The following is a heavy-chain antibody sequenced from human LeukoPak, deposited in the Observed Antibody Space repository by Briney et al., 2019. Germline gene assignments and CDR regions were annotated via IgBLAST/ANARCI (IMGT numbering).Heavy chain of an antibody. V-gene: IGHV4-59*01. CDR2: IYYSGST. D-gene: IGHD3-22*01. J-gene: IGHJ4*02. Sequence: SETLSLTCTVSGGSISSYYWSWIRQPPGKGLEWTGYIYYSGSTNYNPSLKSRVTISVDTSKNQFSLKLSSVTAADTAVYYCARDDSSGYYDYWGQGTLVTVSS. CDR1: GGSISSYY. CDR3: ARDDSSGYYDY.